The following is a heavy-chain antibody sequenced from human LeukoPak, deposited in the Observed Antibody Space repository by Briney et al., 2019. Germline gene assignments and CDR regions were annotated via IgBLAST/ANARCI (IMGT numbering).Heavy chain of an antibody. CDR1: GFTFSSYW. D-gene: IGHD5-18*01. V-gene: IGHV3-7*01. CDR3: AREGGNTAMVIPDDAFDI. Sequence: GGSLRLSCAASGFTFSSYWMSWVRQAPGKGLEWVANIKQDGSEKYYVDSVKGRFTISRDNAKNSLYLQMNSLRAEDTAVYYCAREGGNTAMVIPDDAFDIWGQGTMVTVSS. CDR2: IKQDGSEK. J-gene: IGHJ3*02.